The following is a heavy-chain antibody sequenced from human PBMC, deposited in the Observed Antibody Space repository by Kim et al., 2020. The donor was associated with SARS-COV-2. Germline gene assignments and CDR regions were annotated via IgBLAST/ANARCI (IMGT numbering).Heavy chain of an antibody. D-gene: IGHD1-1*01. CDR1: GGTFSSYT. Sequence: SVKVSCKASGGTFSSYTFSWVRQAPGQGLEWMGRVIPILGIAKSAQNFQGRVMITADKSTTTAYMELSNLRSEDTAVYYCAREGTTTSTNYFDPWGQGTLVTFSS. J-gene: IGHJ5*02. V-gene: IGHV1-69*04. CDR2: VIPILGIA. CDR3: AREGTTTSTNYFDP.